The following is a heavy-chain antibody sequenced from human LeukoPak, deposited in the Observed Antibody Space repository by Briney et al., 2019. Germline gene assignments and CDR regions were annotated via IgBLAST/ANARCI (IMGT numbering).Heavy chain of an antibody. J-gene: IGHJ3*02. D-gene: IGHD1-26*01. CDR1: GFTFSNYA. CDR3: ARDLREHGVFDI. Sequence: GGSLRLSCAASGFTFSNYAMSWVRQAPGKGLEWVSEIYSDGSTYYAASVKGRFSISRDNSKNTVYLQLNSLRAEDTAVYYCARDLREHGVFDIWGQGTLVTVSS. V-gene: IGHV3-53*01. CDR2: IYSDGST.